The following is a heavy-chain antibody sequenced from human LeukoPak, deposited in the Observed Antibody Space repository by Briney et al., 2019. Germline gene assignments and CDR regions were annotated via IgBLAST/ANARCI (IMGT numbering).Heavy chain of an antibody. CDR3: ARMGKSIAALDY. D-gene: IGHD6-6*01. V-gene: IGHV4-39*07. Sequence: SETLSLTCTVSGGSISSSSYYWGWIRQPPGKGLEWIGSIYYSGSTYYNPSLKSRVTISVNTSKNQFSLKLSSVTAADTAVYYCARMGKSIAALDYWGQGTLVTVSS. J-gene: IGHJ4*02. CDR2: IYYSGST. CDR1: GGSISSSSYY.